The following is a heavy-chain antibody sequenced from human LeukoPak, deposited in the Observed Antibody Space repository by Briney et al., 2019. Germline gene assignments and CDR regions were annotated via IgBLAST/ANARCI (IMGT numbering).Heavy chain of an antibody. V-gene: IGHV3-30-3*01. CDR1: GFTFSSYA. CDR2: ISYDGSNK. J-gene: IGHJ4*02. CDR3: ARDVVPPKYYYDSSGYPIDY. Sequence: GGPLTLSCAASGFTFSSYAMHWVRQSPGKGLGWVAVISYDGSNKYYADSVKGRFTISRDKSKNTLYLQMNSLRAEDTAVYYCARDVVPPKYYYDSSGYPIDYWGQGTLVTVSS. D-gene: IGHD3-22*01.